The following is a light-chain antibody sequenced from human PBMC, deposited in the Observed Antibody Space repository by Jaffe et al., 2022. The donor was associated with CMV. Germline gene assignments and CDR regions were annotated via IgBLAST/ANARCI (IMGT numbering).Light chain of an antibody. J-gene: IGKJ4*01. Sequence: DIVMTQSPDSLAVSLGERATINCKSSQSVLYSSNNKNYLAWYQQKPGQPPKLLIYWASTRESGVPDRFSGSGSGTDFTLTISSLQAEDVAVYYCQQYYNDSTFGGGTKVEIK. CDR1: QSVLYSSNNKNY. CDR3: QQYYNDST. CDR2: WAS. V-gene: IGKV4-1*01.